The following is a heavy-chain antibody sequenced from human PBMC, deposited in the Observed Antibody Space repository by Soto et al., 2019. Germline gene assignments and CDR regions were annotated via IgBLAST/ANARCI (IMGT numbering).Heavy chain of an antibody. CDR3: ASGNGDPTLEYYFAY. Sequence: SETLSLTCTVSGGSISSGDYYWSWIRQPPGKGLEWIGYIYYSGSTYYNPSLKSRVTISVDTSKNQFSLKLSSVTAADTAVYYCASGNGDPTLEYYFAYWGQGTLVTVSS. CDR1: GGSISSGDYY. J-gene: IGHJ4*02. D-gene: IGHD1-1*01. CDR2: IYYSGST. V-gene: IGHV4-30-4*01.